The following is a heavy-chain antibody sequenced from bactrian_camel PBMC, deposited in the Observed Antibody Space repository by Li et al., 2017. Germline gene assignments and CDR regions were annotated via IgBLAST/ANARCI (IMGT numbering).Heavy chain of an antibody. CDR1: RVTDGWC. D-gene: IGHD7*01. J-gene: IGHJ6*01. V-gene: IGHV3S55*01. CDR2: INKYGTL. CDR3: AAVSPGRTDSCVLSTSFVENFGF. Sequence: HVQLVESGGGSVNAGGSLTLSCAPSRVTDGWCMGWFRQAPAKEREGVAIINKYGTLTYADSVKGRFTISKDNAKNTLSLQMNSLKPEDTALYYCAAVSPGRTDSCVLSTSFVENFGFWGQGTQVTVS.